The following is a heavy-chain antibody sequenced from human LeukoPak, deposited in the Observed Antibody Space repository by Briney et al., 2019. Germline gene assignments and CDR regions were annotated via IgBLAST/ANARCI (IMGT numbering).Heavy chain of an antibody. CDR3: ARGGGSYYHDY. Sequence: SETLSLTCTVSFYSISSGYYWGWLRQPPGKGLEWIGSMYHGGSTYYTPSLKSRVTMSLDTSKNQFSLKLSSVTAADTAVYCCARGGGSYYHDYWGQGTLVTVSS. J-gene: IGHJ4*02. D-gene: IGHD2-15*01. CDR1: FYSISSGYY. CDR2: MYHGGST. V-gene: IGHV4-38-2*02.